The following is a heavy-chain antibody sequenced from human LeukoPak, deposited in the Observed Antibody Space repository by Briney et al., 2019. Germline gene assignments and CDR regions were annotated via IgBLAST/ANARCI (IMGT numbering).Heavy chain of an antibody. J-gene: IGHJ4*02. Sequence: PGGSLRLSCAASGFTFSSYWMHWVRQAPGKGLVWVSRINSDGSSTSYADSVKGRFTISRDNAKNTLYLQMNSLRAEDTAVYYCARECGGDCYPLDYWGQGTLVTVSS. CDR2: INSDGSST. CDR1: GFTFSSYW. V-gene: IGHV3-74*01. D-gene: IGHD2-21*02. CDR3: ARECGGDCYPLDY.